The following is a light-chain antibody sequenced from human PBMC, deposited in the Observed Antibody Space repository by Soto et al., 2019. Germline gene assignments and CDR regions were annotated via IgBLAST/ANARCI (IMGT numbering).Light chain of an antibody. Sequence: EIVMTQSPATLSVSPGERATLSCRASQRVSRNFAWYRQKPGQAPTLLIYGASTRATGIPARFSGSGSGTEFTLTISSLQSEDFAVYYCQQYNNWPYTFGQGTKLEI. CDR2: GAS. CDR3: QQYNNWPYT. J-gene: IGKJ2*01. CDR1: QRVSRN. V-gene: IGKV3-15*01.